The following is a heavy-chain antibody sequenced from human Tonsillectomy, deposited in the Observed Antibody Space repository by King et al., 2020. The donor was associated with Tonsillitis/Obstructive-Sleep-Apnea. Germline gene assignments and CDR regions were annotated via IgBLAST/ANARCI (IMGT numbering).Heavy chain of an antibody. CDR2: IYYSGST. Sequence: QLQESGPGLVKPSQTLSLTCTVSGGSISSGGYYWSWIRQHPGKGLEWIGYIYYSGSTYYNPSLKSRVTVSVDTSKNQFSLKLSSVTAADTAVYYCARGGKPYYGMDVWGQGTTVTVSS. J-gene: IGHJ6*02. D-gene: IGHD1-26*01. V-gene: IGHV4-31*03. CDR1: GGSISSGGYY. CDR3: ARGGKPYYGMDV.